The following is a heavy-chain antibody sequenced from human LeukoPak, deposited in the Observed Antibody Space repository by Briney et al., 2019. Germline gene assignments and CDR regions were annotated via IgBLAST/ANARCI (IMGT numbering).Heavy chain of an antibody. CDR1: GGSISSYY. Sequence: SETLSLTCTVSGGSISSYYWSWIRQPPGKGLEWIGYVYYSGSTEYNPSLRSRVTISLEMSKRQFSLNLTSVTAADTAVYYCASNTGTVFDYWGQGALVTVSS. D-gene: IGHD7-27*01. V-gene: IGHV4-59*01. CDR3: ASNTGTVFDY. J-gene: IGHJ4*02. CDR2: VYYSGST.